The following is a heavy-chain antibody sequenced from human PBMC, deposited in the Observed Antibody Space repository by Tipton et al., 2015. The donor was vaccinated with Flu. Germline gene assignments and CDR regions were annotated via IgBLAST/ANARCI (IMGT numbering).Heavy chain of an antibody. D-gene: IGHD4-17*01. CDR2: ISPSGDLT. Sequence: GSLRLSCAASGFTFSNYAVNWVRQAPGKGLEWVSAISPSGDLTLHADFVKGRFIISRDNSKSTVYLQIYSLRSEDTAVYYCAKVNSVKNYYDFWGQGTLVTVSS. CDR3: AKVNSVKNYYDF. CDR1: GFTFSNYA. V-gene: IGHV3-23*01. J-gene: IGHJ4*02.